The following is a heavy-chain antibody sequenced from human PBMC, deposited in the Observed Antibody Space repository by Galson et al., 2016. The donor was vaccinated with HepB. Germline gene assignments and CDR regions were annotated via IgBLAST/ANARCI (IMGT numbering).Heavy chain of an antibody. CDR1: GFTFEDFT. V-gene: IGHV3-43*01. CDR2: VSWDGGAT. Sequence: SLRLSCAASGFTFEDFTMHWVRQAPGKGLEWVSLVSWDGGATYYADSVKGRFTISRDNSKNSLYLQIHSVRTEDTALYYCSKDMTGRTSVATGYFQHWGQGTLVIVSS. CDR3: SKDMTGRTSVATGYFQH. J-gene: IGHJ1*01. D-gene: IGHD4-23*01.